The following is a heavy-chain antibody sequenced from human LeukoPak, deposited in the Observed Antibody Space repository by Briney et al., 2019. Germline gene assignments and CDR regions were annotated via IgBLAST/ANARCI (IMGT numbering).Heavy chain of an antibody. V-gene: IGHV4-34*01. CDR1: GGSFSGYY. CDR2: INHSGST. J-gene: IGHJ5*02. D-gene: IGHD6-13*01. Sequence: SETLSLTCAVYGGSFSGYYWSWIRQPPGKGLEWIGEINHSGSTNYNPSLKSRVTISVDTSKNQFSLKLSSVTAADTAVYYCAKRYGSSGYNWFAPGGRGPLVPVS. CDR3: AKRYGSSGYNWFAP.